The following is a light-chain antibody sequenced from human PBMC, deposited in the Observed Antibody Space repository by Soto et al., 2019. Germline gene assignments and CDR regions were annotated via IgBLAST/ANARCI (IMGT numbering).Light chain of an antibody. J-gene: IGKJ1*01. V-gene: IGKV1-6*01. CDR3: LQNHNYPRT. CDR2: AAS. CDR1: QDISDD. Sequence: AIQMTQSPSSLSASVGDRVTITCRASQDISDDVGWYQHKPGKAPKLLISAASRLQSGVPSRFSGSGSGAEFTLTITSLRSEDSATYYCLQNHNYPRTFGQGTKVEI.